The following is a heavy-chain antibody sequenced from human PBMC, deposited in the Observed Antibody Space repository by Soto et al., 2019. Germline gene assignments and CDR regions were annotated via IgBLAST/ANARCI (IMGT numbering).Heavy chain of an antibody. CDR2: IYYSGST. CDR1: GGSISSGDYY. D-gene: IGHD1-26*01. V-gene: IGHV4-30-4*02. Sequence: SETLSLTCTVSGGSISSGDYYWSWIRQPPGKGLEWIGYIYYSGSTYYNPSLKSRVTISVVTSKNQFSLKLSSVTAADTAVYYCARGSGSGSHYRILDYWGQGTLVTVSS. J-gene: IGHJ4*02. CDR3: ARGSGSGSHYRILDY.